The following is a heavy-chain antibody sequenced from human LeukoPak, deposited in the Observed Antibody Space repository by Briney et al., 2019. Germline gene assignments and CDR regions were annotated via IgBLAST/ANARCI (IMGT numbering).Heavy chain of an antibody. CDR1: GYTFTGYY. D-gene: IGHD3-22*01. J-gene: IGHJ4*02. V-gene: IGHV1-2*02. Sequence: ASVKVSCKAPGYTFTGYYMHWIRQAPGQGLEWMGWINPNNGGTNYDRVTMTRDTSISTAYMELYRLTSDDTAVYYCARDENDSSGYPDHWGQGTLVTVSS. CDR2: INPNNGGT. CDR3: ARDENDSSGYPDH.